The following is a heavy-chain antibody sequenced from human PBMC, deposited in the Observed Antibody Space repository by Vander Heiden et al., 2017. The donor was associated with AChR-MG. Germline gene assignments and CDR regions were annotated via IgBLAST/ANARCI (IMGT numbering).Heavy chain of an antibody. J-gene: IGHJ4*02. Sequence: EVQLVESGGGLVQPGRSLRLSCTASGLTFGDYAMSWFRQAPGKGLEWVGFIRSKAYGGTTEYAASVKGRFTISRDDSKSIAYLQMNSLKTEDTAVYYCTRVKAAAGRGPSNYWGQGTLVTVSS. CDR2: IRSKAYGGTT. D-gene: IGHD6-13*01. CDR3: TRVKAAAGRGPSNY. CDR1: GLTFGDYA. V-gene: IGHV3-49*03.